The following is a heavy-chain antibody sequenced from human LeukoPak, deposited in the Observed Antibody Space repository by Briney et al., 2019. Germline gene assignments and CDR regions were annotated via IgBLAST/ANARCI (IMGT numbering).Heavy chain of an antibody. CDR3: AKDSSSGYPNWFDP. CDR1: GFTFDDYA. V-gene: IGHV3-9*01. Sequence: PGGSLRLSCAASGFTFDDYAMHWVRQAPGKGLEWVSGISWNSGSIGYADSVKGRFTISRDNAKNSLYLQMNGLRAEDTALYYCAKDSSSGYPNWFDPWGQGTLVTVSS. J-gene: IGHJ5*02. D-gene: IGHD3-22*01. CDR2: ISWNSGSI.